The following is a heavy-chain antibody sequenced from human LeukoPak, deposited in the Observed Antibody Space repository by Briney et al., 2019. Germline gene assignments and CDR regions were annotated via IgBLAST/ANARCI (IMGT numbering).Heavy chain of an antibody. CDR2: IFHSGST. Sequence: TSETLSLTRAVSGYSIGSGFYWGWIRQPPGKGLEWIGSIFHSGSTYYNPSLKSRVTISVDTSKNQFSLKLSSVTAADTALYYCARASGSYGSGSYYYSGMDVWGKGTTVTVSS. D-gene: IGHD3-10*01. CDR1: GYSIGSGFY. V-gene: IGHV4-38-2*01. J-gene: IGHJ6*04. CDR3: ARASGSYGSGSYYYSGMDV.